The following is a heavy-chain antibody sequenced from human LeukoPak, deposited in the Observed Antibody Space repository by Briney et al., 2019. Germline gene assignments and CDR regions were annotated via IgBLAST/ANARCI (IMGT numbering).Heavy chain of an antibody. Sequence: SETLSLTCTVSGGSLSGTPYYWGWIRQPPGKGLEWIGTINYGGTTYYNPSLKSRVSISIETSKNRISLKLSSVTAADTAVYYCARGFGYSFDYWGQGTLVTVSS. CDR1: GGSLSGTPYY. CDR2: INYGGTT. V-gene: IGHV4-39*07. CDR3: ARGFGYSFDY. D-gene: IGHD2-15*01. J-gene: IGHJ4*02.